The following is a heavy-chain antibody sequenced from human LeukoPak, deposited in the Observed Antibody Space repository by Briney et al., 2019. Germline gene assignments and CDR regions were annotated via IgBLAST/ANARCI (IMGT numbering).Heavy chain of an antibody. V-gene: IGHV1-8*01. Sequence: ASVKVSCKASGYTFTSYDINWVRQATGQGLEWMGWMNPNSGNTGYAQKFQGRVTMTRNTSISTAYMELSSLRAEDTAVYYCAKDRLSSGSGSYCLFDYWGQGTLVTVSS. CDR3: AKDRLSSGSGSYCLFDY. J-gene: IGHJ4*02. CDR1: GYTFTSYD. CDR2: MNPNSGNT. D-gene: IGHD3-10*01.